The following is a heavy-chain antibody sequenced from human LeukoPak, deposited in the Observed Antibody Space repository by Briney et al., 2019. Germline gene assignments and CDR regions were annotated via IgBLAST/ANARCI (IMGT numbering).Heavy chain of an antibody. V-gene: IGHV3-33*01. CDR2: IWYDGSNK. CDR3: ARGFDSGYDFGY. J-gene: IGHJ4*02. Sequence: GGSLRLSCVVSGFTFSVYGMHWVRQAPGKGLEWVAVIWYDGSNKFYADSVKGRFTISRDNSKNTLYLQMNSLRAEDTAVYYCARGFDSGYDFGYWGQGTLVTVSS. D-gene: IGHD5-12*01. CDR1: GFTFSVYG.